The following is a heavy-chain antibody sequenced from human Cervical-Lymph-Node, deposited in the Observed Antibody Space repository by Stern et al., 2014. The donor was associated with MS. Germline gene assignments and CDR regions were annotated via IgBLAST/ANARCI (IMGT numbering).Heavy chain of an antibody. D-gene: IGHD6-13*01. CDR2: IVPVFGTP. CDR3: ALSSETSDRWYSLGYDL. CDR1: GGTFSKFP. V-gene: IGHV1-69*01. Sequence: VQLVQSGAEVTKPGSSVKVSCNASGGTFSKFPSSWVRQAPGQGLEWMGGIVPVFGTPTYAQEFRGRVTITADVSTSTVYMELSSLRSDDTAVYYCALSSETSDRWYSLGYDLWGQGTLVTVSS. J-gene: IGHJ5*02.